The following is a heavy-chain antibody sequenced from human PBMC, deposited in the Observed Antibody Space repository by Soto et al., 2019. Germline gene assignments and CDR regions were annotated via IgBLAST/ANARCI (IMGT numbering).Heavy chain of an antibody. Sequence: QVQLQESGPGLGEPSQTLSLTCTVSGDSISSGDCYWSWIRQPPGKGLEWIGYIHYSGSTYYDPSLKSRVTMSVDTSKTQFSLTLNSVTTADTAVYYCAREAGIASAGGTFDIWGQGTMVTVSS. V-gene: IGHV4-30-4*01. CDR2: IHYSGST. D-gene: IGHD6-13*01. CDR3: AREAGIASAGGTFDI. J-gene: IGHJ3*02. CDR1: GDSISSGDCY.